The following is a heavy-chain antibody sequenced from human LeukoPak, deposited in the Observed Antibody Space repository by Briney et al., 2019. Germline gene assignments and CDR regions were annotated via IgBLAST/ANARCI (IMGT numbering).Heavy chain of an antibody. D-gene: IGHD6-13*01. J-gene: IGHJ4*02. Sequence: PGGSLRLSCAASGFTFSSYGMHWVRQAPGKGLEWVAVISYDGSNKYYADSVKGRFTISRDNSKNTLYLEMNSLRPEDTAVYHCAKDSKVAAAGYFFDSWGQGTLVTVSS. CDR2: ISYDGSNK. CDR1: GFTFSSYG. V-gene: IGHV3-30*18. CDR3: AKDSKVAAAGYFFDS.